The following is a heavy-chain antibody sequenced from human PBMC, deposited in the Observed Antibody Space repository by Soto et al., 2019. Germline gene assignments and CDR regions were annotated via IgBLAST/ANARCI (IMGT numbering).Heavy chain of an antibody. Sequence: XESLSLPCAVYGGSLSGYNWSWIRQPPGKGLDWIGEINHSGSTNYNPSLKSRVTISVDTSKNQFSLKLSSVTAADTAVYYCARAAGGTWIQLWLGWFDTWGQGTLVTVSS. CDR2: INHSGST. CDR3: ARAAGGTWIQLWLGWFDT. D-gene: IGHD5-18*01. J-gene: IGHJ5*02. CDR1: GGSLSGYN. V-gene: IGHV4-34*01.